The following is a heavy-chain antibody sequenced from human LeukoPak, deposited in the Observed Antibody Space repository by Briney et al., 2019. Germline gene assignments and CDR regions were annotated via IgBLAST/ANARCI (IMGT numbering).Heavy chain of an antibody. CDR3: AKDLNGRVAAGFDY. V-gene: IGHV3-21*04. Sequence: GGSLRLSCAASGFTFSSYSMNWVRQAPGKGLEWVSSISSSSSYIYYADSVKGRFTISRDSSKNTLYLQMNSLRAEDTAVYYCAKDLNGRVAAGFDYWGQGTLVTVSS. J-gene: IGHJ4*02. D-gene: IGHD6-19*01. CDR1: GFTFSSYS. CDR2: ISSSSSYI.